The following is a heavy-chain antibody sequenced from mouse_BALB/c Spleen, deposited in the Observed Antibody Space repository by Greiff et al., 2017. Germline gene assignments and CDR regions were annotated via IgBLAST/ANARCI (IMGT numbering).Heavy chain of an antibody. CDR3: ARETGTGYFDY. D-gene: IGHD4-1*01. CDR1: GFTFSSYA. V-gene: IGHV5-6-5*01. CDR2: ISSGGST. J-gene: IGHJ2*01. Sequence: EVNVVESGGGLVKPGGSLKLSCAASGFTFSSYAMSWVRQTPEKRLEWVASISSGGSTYYPDSVKGRFTISRDNARNILYLQMSSLRSEDTAMYYCARETGTGYFDYWGQGTTLTVSS.